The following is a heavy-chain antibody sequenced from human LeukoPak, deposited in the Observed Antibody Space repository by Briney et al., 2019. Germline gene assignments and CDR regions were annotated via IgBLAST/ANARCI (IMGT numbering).Heavy chain of an antibody. D-gene: IGHD3-3*01. Sequence: GGSLRLSCAASGFTFSSYGIHWVRQAPGKGLEWVTVISYDESKKYYADSVKGRFTISRDNSKNTVYLQMNSLRAEDTAVYYCANTYYAFWSGSFWGQGTLVTVSS. CDR1: GFTFSSYG. CDR3: ANTYYAFWSGSF. V-gene: IGHV3-30-3*01. CDR2: ISYDESKK. J-gene: IGHJ4*02.